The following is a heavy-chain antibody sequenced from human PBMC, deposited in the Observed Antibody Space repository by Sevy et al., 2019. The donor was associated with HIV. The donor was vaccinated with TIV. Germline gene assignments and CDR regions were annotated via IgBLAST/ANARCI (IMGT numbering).Heavy chain of an antibody. CDR3: AKDVRFGESEKRTFDY. V-gene: IGHV3-23*01. J-gene: IGHJ4*02. Sequence: GGSLRLSCAASGFAFDSYAMTWVRQAPGKGLEWVSGISGTGAGTYYADSVKGRFTISRDNSKNTVYLQMNSLRVEDTAVYYCAKDVRFGESEKRTFDYWGQGTLVTVSS. CDR1: GFAFDSYA. CDR2: ISGTGAGT. D-gene: IGHD3-10*01.